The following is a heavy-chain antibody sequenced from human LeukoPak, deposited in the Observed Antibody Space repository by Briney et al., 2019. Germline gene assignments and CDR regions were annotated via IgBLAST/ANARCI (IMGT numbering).Heavy chain of an antibody. D-gene: IGHD3-10*01. CDR2: IYTSGST. J-gene: IGHJ3*02. CDR3: ARGNPYYYGSEDAFDI. Sequence: SETLSLTCTVSGGSISSYYWSWIRQPAGKGLEWIGRIYTSGSTNYNPSLRSRVTMSVDTSKNQFSLKLSSVTAADTAVYYCARGNPYYYGSEDAFDIWGQGTVVTVSS. CDR1: GGSISSYY. V-gene: IGHV4-4*07.